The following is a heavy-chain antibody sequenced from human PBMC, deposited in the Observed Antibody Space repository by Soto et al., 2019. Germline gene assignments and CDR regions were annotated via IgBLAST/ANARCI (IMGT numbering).Heavy chain of an antibody. Sequence: QITLKESGPTLVQPTQTLTLTCTFSGFSLSTSGVGVGWIRQPPGKALEWLALIYWDDDKRYRPSLKSRLTTTKDTPKNQVVRTMTNMDPVDTATYYCAHGRGSGFDPWGQGTLVTVSS. CDR3: AHGRGSGFDP. J-gene: IGHJ5*02. V-gene: IGHV2-5*02. CDR2: IYWDDDK. CDR1: GFSLSTSGVG. D-gene: IGHD3-10*01.